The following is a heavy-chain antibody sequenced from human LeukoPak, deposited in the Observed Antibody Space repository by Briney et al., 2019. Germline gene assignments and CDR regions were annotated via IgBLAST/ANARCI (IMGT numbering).Heavy chain of an antibody. D-gene: IGHD3-3*01. V-gene: IGHV1-2*02. J-gene: IGHJ5*02. CDR1: GYTFTGFY. Sequence: ASVKVSCKASGYTFTGFYMHWVRQAPGQGLEWMGWINPNSGGTNYAQKFQGRVTMTRDTSISTAYMELSRLRSDDTAVYYCARVDDFWSGYYPYNWFDPWGQGTLVTVSS. CDR2: INPNSGGT. CDR3: ARVDDFWSGYYPYNWFDP.